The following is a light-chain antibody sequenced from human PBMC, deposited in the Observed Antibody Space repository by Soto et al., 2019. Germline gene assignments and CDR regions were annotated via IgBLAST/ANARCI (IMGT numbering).Light chain of an antibody. CDR3: QNYNSALRIFT. V-gene: IGKV1-27*01. J-gene: IGKJ3*01. CDR2: AAS. CDR1: QGISNY. Sequence: DIQMTQSPSSLSASVGDRVTITCRASQGISNYLAWYQQKPGKVPKLLIYAASTLQSGVPSRFSGSGSGTDFTLTISSLQPEDVATYYCQNYNSALRIFTFGPGTKVDIK.